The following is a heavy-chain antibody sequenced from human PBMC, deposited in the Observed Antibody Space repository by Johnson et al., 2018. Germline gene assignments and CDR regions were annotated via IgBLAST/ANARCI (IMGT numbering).Heavy chain of an antibody. D-gene: IGHD3-22*01. J-gene: IGHJ1*01. CDR1: GGSFSGYY. Sequence: QVQLQQWGAGLLKPSETLSLTCAVYGGSFSGYYWSWIRQPPGKGLEWIGEINHSGSTYYNPSLKSRVTISVDTSKNQFSLKLSSVTAADTAVYYCARGGYYYGSSGYYLGYFQHWGQGTLVTVSS. CDR3: ARGGYYYGSSGYYLGYFQH. CDR2: INHSGST. V-gene: IGHV4-34*01.